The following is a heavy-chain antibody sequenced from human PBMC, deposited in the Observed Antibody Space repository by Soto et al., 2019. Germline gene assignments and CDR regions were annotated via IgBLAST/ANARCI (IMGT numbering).Heavy chain of an antibody. CDR2: MHHSGST. CDR1: GGSISSNNW. D-gene: IGHD3-22*01. J-gene: IGHJ6*02. CDR3: ARERIEVTGTGYGMDV. V-gene: IGHV4-4*02. Sequence: SETLSLTCAVSGGSISSNNWWSWVRQPPGKGLEWIGEMHHSGSTNYNPSLKSRVTISVDKSKNQFSLKVSSVTAADTAVYYCARERIEVTGTGYGMDVWGQGTTVTVSS.